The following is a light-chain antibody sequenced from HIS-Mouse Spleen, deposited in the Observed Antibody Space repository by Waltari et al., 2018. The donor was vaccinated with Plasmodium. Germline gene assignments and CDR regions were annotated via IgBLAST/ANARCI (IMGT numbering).Light chain of an antibody. CDR1: QSVSSN. CDR2: GAS. CDR3: QQYNNWSFT. V-gene: IGKV3-15*01. Sequence: ETVMTQSLATLSVSTGERATLSCRASQSVSSNLAWYQQKPGQAPRLLIYGASTRATGIPARFSGSGSGTEFTLTISSLQSEDFAVYYCQQYNNWSFTFGPGTKVDIK. J-gene: IGKJ3*01.